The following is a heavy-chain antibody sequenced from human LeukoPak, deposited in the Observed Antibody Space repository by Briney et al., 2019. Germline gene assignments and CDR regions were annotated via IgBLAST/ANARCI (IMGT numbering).Heavy chain of an antibody. CDR1: GYTFTSYG. Sequence: ASVKVSXKASGYTFTSYGISWVRQAPGQGLEWMGWISAYNGNTNYAQKLQGRVTMTTDTSTSTAYMELRSLRSDDTAVYYCARANGPKAYDFWSGYYDNWFDPWGQGTLVTVSS. D-gene: IGHD3-3*01. J-gene: IGHJ5*02. V-gene: IGHV1-18*01. CDR2: ISAYNGNT. CDR3: ARANGPKAYDFWSGYYDNWFDP.